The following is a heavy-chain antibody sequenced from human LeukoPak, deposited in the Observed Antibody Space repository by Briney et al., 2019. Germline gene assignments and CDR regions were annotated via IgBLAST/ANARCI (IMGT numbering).Heavy chain of an antibody. D-gene: IGHD6-19*01. J-gene: IGHJ4*02. Sequence: GGSLRLSCAASGFNFDDYGMSWVRQAPGKGLEWVSSISRSSTYIYDADSVKGRFTISRDNAKNSLYLQTNSLRAEDTAVYYCARAEGSGSSLDYWGQGTLVTVSS. CDR1: GFNFDDYG. V-gene: IGHV3-21*01. CDR2: ISRSSTYI. CDR3: ARAEGSGSSLDY.